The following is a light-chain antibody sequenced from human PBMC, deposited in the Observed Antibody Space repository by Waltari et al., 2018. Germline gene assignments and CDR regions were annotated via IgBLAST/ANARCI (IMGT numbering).Light chain of an antibody. CDR2: DIK. CDR3: CSCVGRNIYWV. Sequence: QSALTHPRSVSGSPGQSVPISCPGTSSDVGANNFVPWYHHHPDKAPKHIIYDIKKRPSGVPDRFSGSKSGNTASLAISGLQAEDEADYYCCSCVGRNIYWVFGGGTKLTVL. V-gene: IGLV2-11*01. J-gene: IGLJ3*02. CDR1: SSDVGANNF.